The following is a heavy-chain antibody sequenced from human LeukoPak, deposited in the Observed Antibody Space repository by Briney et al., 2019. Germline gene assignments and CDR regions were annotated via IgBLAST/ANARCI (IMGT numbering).Heavy chain of an antibody. Sequence: ASVEVSCKASGYTFTSYGISWVRQAPGQGLEWMGWISAYNGNTNYAQKFQGRVTITRNTSISTAYMELSSLRSEDTAVYYCARGGGSSGGSYYFDYWGQGTLVTVSS. V-gene: IGHV1-18*01. CDR3: ARGGGSSGGSYYFDY. CDR2: ISAYNGNT. J-gene: IGHJ4*02. CDR1: GYTFTSYG. D-gene: IGHD1-26*01.